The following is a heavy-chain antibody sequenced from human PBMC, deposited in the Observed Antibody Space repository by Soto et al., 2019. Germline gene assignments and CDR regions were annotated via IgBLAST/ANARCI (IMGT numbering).Heavy chain of an antibody. CDR1: GFTFISYA. CDR3: ARDKRYYYGSGTYQNRYYYYGMDV. CDR2: VASNGRNI. Sequence: PGGSLRLSCAASGFTFISYAMSWVRQAPGKGLEWGASVASNGRNIYYADSVRGRFTVSRDNGKNSLFLEMNSLRAGDTAMYYCARDKRYYYGSGTYQNRYYYYGMDVWGQGTTVTVSS. J-gene: IGHJ6*02. V-gene: IGHV3-21*01. D-gene: IGHD3-10*01.